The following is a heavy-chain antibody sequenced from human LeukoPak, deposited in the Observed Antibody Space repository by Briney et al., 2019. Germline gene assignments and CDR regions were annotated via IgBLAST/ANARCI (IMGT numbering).Heavy chain of an antibody. CDR2: INHGGST. V-gene: IGHV4-34*01. Sequence: SQSLSLTCAVYGGSFSGYYWSWIRQPPGNGLKWMGEINHGGSTNCNPSLNSRVTISVDTSKNHFSLKLTSVTAADTAVYYCARDVAAVDPYNWFDPWGQGTLVTVSS. CDR1: GGSFSGYY. J-gene: IGHJ5*02. D-gene: IGHD6-13*01. CDR3: ARDVAAVDPYNWFDP.